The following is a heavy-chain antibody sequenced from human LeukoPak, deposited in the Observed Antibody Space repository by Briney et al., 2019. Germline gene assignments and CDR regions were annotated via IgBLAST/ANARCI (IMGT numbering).Heavy chain of an antibody. V-gene: IGHV1-69*13. Sequence: SVKVSCKASGGTFSSYAISWVRQAPGQGLEWMGGIIPIFGTANYAQKFQGRVTITADESTSTAYMELSSLRSEDTAVYYCARTSVVAAYFDYWGQGTLVTVSS. CDR3: ARTSVVAAYFDY. CDR2: IIPIFGTA. D-gene: IGHD2-15*01. CDR1: GGTFSSYA. J-gene: IGHJ4*02.